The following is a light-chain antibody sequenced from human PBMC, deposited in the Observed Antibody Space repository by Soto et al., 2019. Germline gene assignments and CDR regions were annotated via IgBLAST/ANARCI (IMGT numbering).Light chain of an antibody. CDR2: DVS. V-gene: IGLV2-11*01. CDR3: CSYAGMYCYV. J-gene: IGLJ1*01. Sequence: QSALTQPRSVSGSPGQSVTISCTGTSSDVGGYNYVSWYQQHPGKAPKLMIYDVSKRPSGVPDRFSGSKSGNTASLTISGRQAEDEADYYCCSYAGMYCYVIGTGTKVTV. CDR1: SSDVGGYNY.